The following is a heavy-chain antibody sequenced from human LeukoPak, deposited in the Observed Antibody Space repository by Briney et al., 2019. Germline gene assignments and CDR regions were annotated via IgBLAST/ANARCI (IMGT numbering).Heavy chain of an antibody. CDR1: GYTFTSYD. J-gene: IGHJ6*02. Sequence: ASVKVSCKASGYTFTSYDINWVRQATGQGLEWMGWMNPNSGNTGYAQKFQGRVTMTRNTSISTAYMELSSLRSEDTAVYYCARKSYYGSGSYSYYYYYYGMDVWGQGTTVTVSS. V-gene: IGHV1-8*01. CDR2: MNPNSGNT. D-gene: IGHD3-10*01. CDR3: ARKSYYGSGSYSYYYYYYGMDV.